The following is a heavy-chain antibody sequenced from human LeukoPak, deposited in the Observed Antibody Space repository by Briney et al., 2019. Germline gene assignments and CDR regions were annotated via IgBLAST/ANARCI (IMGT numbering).Heavy chain of an antibody. CDR1: GFTFSSYA. CDR2: ISGSGGST. CDR3: AKGVTIFGVVNFDY. V-gene: IGHV3-23*01. J-gene: IGHJ4*02. D-gene: IGHD3-3*01. Sequence: GGSLRLSCAASGFTFSSYAMSWVRQAPGKGLEWVSAISGSGGSTYYADSVKGQFTISRDNSKNTLYLQMNSLRAEDTAVYYCAKGVTIFGVVNFDYWGQGTLVTVSS.